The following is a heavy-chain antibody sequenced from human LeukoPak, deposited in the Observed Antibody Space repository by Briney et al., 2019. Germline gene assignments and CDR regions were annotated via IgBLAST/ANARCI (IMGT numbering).Heavy chain of an antibody. V-gene: IGHV2-5*02. CDR3: AHSPPPRGYDCGPLFDY. D-gene: IGHD5-12*01. CDR1: GFSLSTSGEG. CDR2: IYWDDDK. Sequence: SGPTLVNPTQTLTLTCTFSGFSLSTSGEGVGWIRQPPGKALEWLALIYWDDDKRYSPSPKSRLTITKDTSRNQVVLTMTNMDPVDTATYYCAHSPPPRGYDCGPLFDYWGQGTLVTVSS. J-gene: IGHJ4*02.